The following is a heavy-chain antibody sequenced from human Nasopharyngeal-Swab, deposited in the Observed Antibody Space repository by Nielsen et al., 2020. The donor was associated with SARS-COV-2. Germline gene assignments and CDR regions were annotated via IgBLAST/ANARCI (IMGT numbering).Heavy chain of an antibody. V-gene: IGHV3-30*04. D-gene: IGHD2/OR15-2a*01. CDR1: GFTFSSYA. CDR3: ARDLPENNYYGMDV. J-gene: IGHJ6*02. CDR2: ISYDGSNK. Sequence: GESLKISCAASGFTFSSYAMHWVRQAPGKGLEWVAVISYDGSNKYCADSVKGRFTISRDNSKNTLYLQMNSLRAEDTAVYYCARDLPENNYYGMDVWGQGTTVTVSS.